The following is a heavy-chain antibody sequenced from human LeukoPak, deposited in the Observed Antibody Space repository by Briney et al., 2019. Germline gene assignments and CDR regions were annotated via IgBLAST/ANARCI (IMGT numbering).Heavy chain of an antibody. Sequence: AGGSLRLSCAAPGFTLSTYGMHWVRQAPGKGLEWLGRIKTTTDGGTTEYAAPVKGRFTISRDDSKNTVYLQMSSLRTEDTALYYWVTRVKSTGDYWGQGTLVTVPS. CDR2: IKTTTDGGTT. CDR3: VTRVKSTGDY. CDR1: GFTLSTYG. V-gene: IGHV3-15*01. J-gene: IGHJ4*02. D-gene: IGHD5-18*01.